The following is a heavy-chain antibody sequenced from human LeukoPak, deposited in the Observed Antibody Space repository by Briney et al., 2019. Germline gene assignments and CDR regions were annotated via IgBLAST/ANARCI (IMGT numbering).Heavy chain of an antibody. V-gene: IGHV4-4*07. CDR3: ARELGLYSSPRYDP. CDR1: GGSISSYY. J-gene: IGHJ5*02. D-gene: IGHD6-19*01. Sequence: SETLSLTCTVSGGSISSYYWSWIRQPAGKGLEWIGRIYTSGSTNYNPSLKSRVTMSVDTSKNQFSLKLSSVTAADTAVYYCARELGLYSSPRYDPWGQGTLVTVSS. CDR2: IYTSGST.